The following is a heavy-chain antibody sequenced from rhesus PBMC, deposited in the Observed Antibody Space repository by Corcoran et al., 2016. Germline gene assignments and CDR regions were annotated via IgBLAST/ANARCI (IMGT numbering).Heavy chain of an antibody. CDR3: ARDLGGFDY. CDR2: IYGSGGGT. D-gene: IGHD3-34*01. Sequence: QVQLQESGPGLVKPSETLSLTCAVSGGSISDDYYWSWIRQPPGKGLEWIGYIYGSGGGTKYNPSLKTRVTISIDTSKTQFSLKLSSVTAADTAVYYCARDLGGFDYWGQGVLVTVSS. CDR1: GGSISDDYY. J-gene: IGHJ4*01. V-gene: IGHV4-106*01.